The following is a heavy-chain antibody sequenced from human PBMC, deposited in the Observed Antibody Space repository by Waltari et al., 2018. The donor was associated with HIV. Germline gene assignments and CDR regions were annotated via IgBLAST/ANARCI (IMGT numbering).Heavy chain of an antibody. D-gene: IGHD3-3*01. CDR1: GGSFSGYY. CDR3: ASLGGIFGVADFDY. J-gene: IGHJ4*02. CDR2: INHSGST. V-gene: IGHV4-34*01. Sequence: QVQLQQWGAGLLKPSETLSLTCAVYGGSFSGYYWSWIRQPPGKGLEWIGEINHSGSTNYNPSLKSRVTISVDTSKNQFSLKLSSVTAADTAVYYCASLGGIFGVADFDYWGQGTLVTVSS.